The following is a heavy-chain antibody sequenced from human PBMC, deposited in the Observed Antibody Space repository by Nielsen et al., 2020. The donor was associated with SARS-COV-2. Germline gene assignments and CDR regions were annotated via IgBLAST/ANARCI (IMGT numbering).Heavy chain of an antibody. CDR1: GITFSSYA. CDR3: ASMGY. J-gene: IGHJ4*02. CDR2: IYSGGSST. V-gene: IGHV3-23*03. D-gene: IGHD2-8*01. Sequence: GESLKISCAASGITFSSYAMSWVRQAPGKGLEWVSVIYSGGSSTYYADSVKGRFTIPRDNSKNTLYLQMNSLRAEDTAVYYCASMGYWGQGTLVTVSS.